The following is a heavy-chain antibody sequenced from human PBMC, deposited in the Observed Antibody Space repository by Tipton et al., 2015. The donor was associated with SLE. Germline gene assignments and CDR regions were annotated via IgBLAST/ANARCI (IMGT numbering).Heavy chain of an antibody. Sequence: TLSLTYTVSGGSISSHYWSWIRQPPGKGLEWIGYIYYSGSTNYNPSLKSRVTISVDTSKNQFSLKLSSVTAADTAVYYCAREGASYRAARPGFDYWGQGTLVTVSS. CDR1: GGSISSHY. J-gene: IGHJ4*02. CDR2: IYYSGST. D-gene: IGHD6-6*01. CDR3: AREGASYRAARPGFDY. V-gene: IGHV4-59*11.